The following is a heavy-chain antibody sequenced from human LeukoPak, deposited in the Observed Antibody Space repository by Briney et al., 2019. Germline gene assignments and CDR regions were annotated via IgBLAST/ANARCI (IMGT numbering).Heavy chain of an antibody. D-gene: IGHD2-15*01. V-gene: IGHV1-69*13. CDR1: GGTFSSYA. CDR3: ARDSGSSYGMDV. CDR2: IIPIFGTA. J-gene: IGHJ6*02. Sequence: SLKVSCKASGGTFSSYAISWVRHAPGQGLEWMGGIIPIFGTANYAQKFQGRVTITADESTSTAYMELSSLRSEDTAVYYCARDSGSSYGMDVWGQGATVTVSS.